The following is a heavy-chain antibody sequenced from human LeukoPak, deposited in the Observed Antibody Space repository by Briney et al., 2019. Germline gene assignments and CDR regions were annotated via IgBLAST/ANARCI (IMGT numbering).Heavy chain of an antibody. Sequence: ASVKVSCKASGGTFSSYAISWVRQAPGQGLEWMGRIIPIFGTANYAQKFQGRVTITTDESTSTAYMALSSLRSEDTAVYYCAPAPITMVRGVITSDAFDIWGQGTMVTVSS. V-gene: IGHV1-69*05. CDR1: GGTFSSYA. J-gene: IGHJ3*02. D-gene: IGHD3-10*01. CDR2: IIPIFGTA. CDR3: APAPITMVRGVITSDAFDI.